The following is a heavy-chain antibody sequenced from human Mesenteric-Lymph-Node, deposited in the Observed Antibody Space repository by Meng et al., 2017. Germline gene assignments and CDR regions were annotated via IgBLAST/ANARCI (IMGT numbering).Heavy chain of an antibody. V-gene: IGHV4-59*11. CDR2: MHYTGNT. J-gene: IGHJ6*02. CDR3: ARGLGSGSWHVLDV. Sequence: SETLSLTCTVSGGSISGPFWSWIRQPPGKEREGIGYMHYTGNTNYNTSLGGRVTISVDTSRNEFSLKVNSVTAADTAVYFCARGLGSGSWHVLDVWGQGTTVTVSS. D-gene: IGHD3-10*01. CDR1: GGSISGPF.